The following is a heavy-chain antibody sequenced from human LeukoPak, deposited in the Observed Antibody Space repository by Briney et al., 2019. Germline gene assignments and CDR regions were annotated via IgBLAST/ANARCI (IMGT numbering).Heavy chain of an antibody. CDR2: IYSTGST. V-gene: IGHV4-4*07. CDR1: GGSISSYY. Sequence: SETLSLTCTVSGGSISSYYWSWIRQPAGKGLEWIGRIYSTGSTNYNPSLKSRVTMSVDTSKNQFSLRLRSVTAADTAVYYCARQITSAGRAGFDFWGQGALVTVSS. D-gene: IGHD6-13*01. J-gene: IGHJ4*02. CDR3: ARQITSAGRAGFDF.